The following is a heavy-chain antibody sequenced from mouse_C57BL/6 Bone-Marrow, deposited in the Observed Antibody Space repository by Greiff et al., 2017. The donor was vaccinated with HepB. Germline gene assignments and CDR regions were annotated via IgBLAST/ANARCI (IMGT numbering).Heavy chain of an antibody. V-gene: IGHV14-4*01. CDR2: IDPENGDT. J-gene: IGHJ1*03. CDR1: GFNIKDDY. D-gene: IGHD1-1*01. CDR3: TILYYGSSYGYFDV. Sequence: VHVKQSGAELVRPGASVKLSCTASGFNIKDDYMHWVKQRPEQGLEWIGWIDPENGDTEYASKFQGKATITADTSSNTAYLQLSSLTSEDTAVYYCTILYYGSSYGYFDVWGTGTTVTVSS.